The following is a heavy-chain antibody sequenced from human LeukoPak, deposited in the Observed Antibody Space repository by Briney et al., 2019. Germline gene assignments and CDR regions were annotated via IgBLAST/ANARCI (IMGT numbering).Heavy chain of an antibody. CDR2: ISYDGSNK. Sequence: GGSLRLSCAASGFTFSSYAMHWVRQAPGKGLEWVAVISYDGSNKYYADSVKGRFTISRDNSKNTLYLQMNSLRAEDTAVYYCARDRSGMITFGGRDYWGQRTLVTVSS. CDR3: ARDRSGMITFGGRDY. J-gene: IGHJ4*02. V-gene: IGHV3-30*04. D-gene: IGHD3-16*01. CDR1: GFTFSSYA.